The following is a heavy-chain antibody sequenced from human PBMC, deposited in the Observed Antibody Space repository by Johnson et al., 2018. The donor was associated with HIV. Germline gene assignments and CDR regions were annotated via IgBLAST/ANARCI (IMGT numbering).Heavy chain of an antibody. J-gene: IGHJ3*02. V-gene: IGHV3-23*04. CDR2: ISGTGGTT. CDR1: GFTFSTYG. Sequence: VQLVESGGGLVKPGGSLRMSCVASGFTFSTYGMTWVRQAPGKGLEWVSAISGTGGTTYYADSVRGRFSISRDKSKDTLYLQMSSLKTEDTAVYYCTTDLLRWLQGENAFDIWGQGTMVTVSS. D-gene: IGHD5-24*01. CDR3: TTDLLRWLQGENAFDI.